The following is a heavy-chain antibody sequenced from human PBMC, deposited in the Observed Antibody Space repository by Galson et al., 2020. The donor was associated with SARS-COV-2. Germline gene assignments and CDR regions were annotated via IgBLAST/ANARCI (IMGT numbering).Heavy chain of an antibody. CDR1: GYTLTELS. CDR3: ATEFAAAPSRSFDY. CDR2: FDPEDGET. Sequence: ASVKVSCKASGYTLTELSMHWVRQAPGKGLEWMGGFDPEDGETIYAQKFQGRVTMTEDTSTDTAYMELSSLRSEDTAVYYCATEFAAAPSRSFDYWGQGTLVTVSS. D-gene: IGHD6-25*01. J-gene: IGHJ4*02. V-gene: IGHV1-24*01.